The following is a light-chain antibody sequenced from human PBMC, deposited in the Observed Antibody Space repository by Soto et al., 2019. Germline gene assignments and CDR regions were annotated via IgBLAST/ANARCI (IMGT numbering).Light chain of an antibody. Sequence: EIVLTQSPATLSLSPGERATLSCRASQSVSSYLAWYQQKPGQAPRLLIYGASSRATGVPDRFFGSGSGTDFTLTINRLEPEDFAAYYCQQYANSPITFGQGTRLEIK. CDR2: GAS. CDR3: QQYANSPIT. CDR1: QSVSSY. V-gene: IGKV3-20*01. J-gene: IGKJ5*01.